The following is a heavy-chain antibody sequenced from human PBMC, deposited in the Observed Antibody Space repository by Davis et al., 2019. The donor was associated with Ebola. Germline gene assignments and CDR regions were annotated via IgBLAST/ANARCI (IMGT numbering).Heavy chain of an antibody. CDR3: ARGRPSTVTKGFYFDY. D-gene: IGHD4-17*01. CDR2: ISSSSSTI. V-gene: IGHV3-48*02. CDR1: GFTFSSYG. J-gene: IGHJ4*02. Sequence: GGSLRLSCAASGFTFSSYGMHWVRQLPGKGMEWFSYISSSSSTIYYADSVKGRFTISRDNAKNSLYLQMNSLRDEDTAVYYCARGRPSTVTKGFYFDYWGQGTLVSVSS.